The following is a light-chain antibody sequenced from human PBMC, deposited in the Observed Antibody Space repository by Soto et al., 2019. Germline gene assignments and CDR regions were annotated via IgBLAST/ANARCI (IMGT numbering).Light chain of an antibody. Sequence: DIQMTQSPSTLSASVGDRLTIACRASQSISSWLAWYQQKPGKAPKFLIYDASSLESGVPSRFSGSGSGTEFTLTISSLQPDDFATYYCQQYNSYSWTFGQVTKVDIK. CDR3: QQYNSYSWT. J-gene: IGKJ1*01. CDR2: DAS. CDR1: QSISSW. V-gene: IGKV1-5*01.